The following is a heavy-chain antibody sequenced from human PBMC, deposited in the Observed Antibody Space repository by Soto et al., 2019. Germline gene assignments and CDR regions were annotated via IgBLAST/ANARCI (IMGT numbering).Heavy chain of an antibody. Sequence: PWGPLSLPSTVSGGPFGDSSWGWFRQSPGKGLEWLGYIYDRGTTNYNPSLRSRVTISMDTSKNQFSLKLSSVTTADTAVYYCARVGGYSYGDFDYWGQGALVTVSS. CDR3: ARVGGYSYGDFDY. J-gene: IGHJ4*02. CDR2: IYDRGTT. V-gene: IGHV4-59*01. CDR1: GGPFGDSS. D-gene: IGHD5-18*01.